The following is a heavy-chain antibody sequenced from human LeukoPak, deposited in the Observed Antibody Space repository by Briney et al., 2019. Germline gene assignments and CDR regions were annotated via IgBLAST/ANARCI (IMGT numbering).Heavy chain of an antibody. CDR1: GFTFDDYA. Sequence: GGSLRLSCAASGFTFDDYAMHWVRQAPGKGLEWVSLISWDGGSTYYADSVKGRFTISRDNSKNSLYLQMNSLRAEDTALYYCAKVRWPLRYFDWLSGWGQGTLVTVSS. V-gene: IGHV3-43D*03. D-gene: IGHD3-9*01. CDR2: ISWDGGST. CDR3: AKVRWPLRYFDWLSG. J-gene: IGHJ4*02.